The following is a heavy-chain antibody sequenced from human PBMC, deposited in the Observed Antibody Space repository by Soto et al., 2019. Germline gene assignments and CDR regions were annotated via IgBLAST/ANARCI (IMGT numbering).Heavy chain of an antibody. CDR3: ARDDIKVSPTMLGMEV. CDR2: ISAYNGNT. D-gene: IGHD3-10*02. V-gene: IGHV1-18*01. Sequence: ASVKVSCKASGYTFTSYGISWVRQAPGQGLEWMGWISAYNGNTNYAQKLQGRVTMTTDTSTSTAYMELRSLRSDDTAVYYCARDDIKVSPTMLGMEVWGKGTTVTVSA. CDR1: GYTFTSYG. J-gene: IGHJ6*04.